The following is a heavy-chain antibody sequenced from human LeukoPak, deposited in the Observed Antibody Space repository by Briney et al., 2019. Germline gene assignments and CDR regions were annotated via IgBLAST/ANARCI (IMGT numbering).Heavy chain of an antibody. D-gene: IGHD6-19*01. V-gene: IGHV5-51*01. CDR1: GYSFISYW. Sequence: GESLKISCQRSGYSFISYWIGWVRQMPGKGLEWMGIIYPGDSDTRYSPSFQGQVSISVDKSINTAYVQWSSLKASDTAMYYCARLPYSSGWYRTLDYWGQGTLVTVSS. CDR3: ARLPYSSGWYRTLDY. J-gene: IGHJ4*02. CDR2: IYPGDSDT.